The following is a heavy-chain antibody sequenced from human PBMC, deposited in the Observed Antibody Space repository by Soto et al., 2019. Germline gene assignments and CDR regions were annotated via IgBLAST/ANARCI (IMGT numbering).Heavy chain of an antibody. CDR2: ISAYNGNT. J-gene: IGHJ6*02. CDR3: ARVWYGDYKPDANYYYYGMDV. Sequence: QVQLVQSGAEVKKPGASVKVSCKASGYTFTSYGISWVRQAPGQGLEWMGWISAYNGNTNYAQKLHGRVTMTTVSSTSTASMELRSLRSDDTAVYYCARVWYGDYKPDANYYYYGMDVWGQGTTVTVSS. D-gene: IGHD4-17*01. CDR1: GYTFTSYG. V-gene: IGHV1-18*01.